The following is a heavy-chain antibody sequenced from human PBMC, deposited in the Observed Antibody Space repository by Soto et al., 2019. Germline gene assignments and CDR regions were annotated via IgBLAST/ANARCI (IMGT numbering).Heavy chain of an antibody. V-gene: IGHV3-23*01. J-gene: IGHJ4*02. CDR2: ISGSGGST. D-gene: IGHD3-3*01. CDR3: AKTWHDFGSYKRGNDFDY. CDR1: GFTFSNYA. Sequence: EVQRLESGGGLVQPGGSLILSCAASGFTFSNYAMSWFRQAPGKGLEWVSGISGSGGSTYYAVSVKGRFTISRDKSKNTLYLQMNGLRAEDTAVYYCAKTWHDFGSYKRGNDFDYWGQGTLVTVSS.